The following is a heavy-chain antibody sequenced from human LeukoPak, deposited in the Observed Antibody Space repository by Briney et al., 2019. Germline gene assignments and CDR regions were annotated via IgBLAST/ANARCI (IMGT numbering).Heavy chain of an antibody. CDR3: ARGYGGNSVVVDY. D-gene: IGHD4-23*01. CDR2: IIPILGIA. J-gene: IGHJ4*02. CDR1: GGTFSSYA. Sequence: SVKVSCKASGGTFSSYAISWVRQAPGQGLEWMGRIIPILGIANYAQKFQGRVTITADKSTSTAYMELSSLRSEDTAVYYCARGYGGNSVVVDYWGQGTLVTVSS. V-gene: IGHV1-69*04.